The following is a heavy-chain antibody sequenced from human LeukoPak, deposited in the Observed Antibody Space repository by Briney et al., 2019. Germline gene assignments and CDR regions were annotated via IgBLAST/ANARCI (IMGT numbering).Heavy chain of an antibody. V-gene: IGHV3-53*01. CDR3: AGHAYSTYIDY. Sequence: PGGSLRLSCVASGSTVSSNYMSWVRQAPGKRLEWVSVIYSGGNTYHADSVKGRFTISRDNSKNTLYLQMNSLRVEDTAVYYCAGHAYSTYIDYWGQGTLVTVSS. CDR2: IYSGGNT. D-gene: IGHD4-11*01. CDR1: GSTVSSNY. J-gene: IGHJ4*02.